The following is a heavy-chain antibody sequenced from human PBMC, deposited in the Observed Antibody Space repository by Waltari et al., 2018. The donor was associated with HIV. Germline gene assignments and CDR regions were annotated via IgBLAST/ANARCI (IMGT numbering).Heavy chain of an antibody. CDR3: ARATVVTPSHYYGMDV. J-gene: IGHJ6*02. V-gene: IGHV4-39*07. D-gene: IGHD2-15*01. CDR1: GGSISSSSYY. Sequence: QLQLQESGPGLVKPSETLSLTCTVSGGSISSSSYYWGWIRQPPGKGLEWIGSIYYSGSTYYNPSLKSRVTISVDTSKNQFSLKLSSVTAADTAVYYCARATVVTPSHYYGMDVWGQGTTVTVSS. CDR2: IYYSGST.